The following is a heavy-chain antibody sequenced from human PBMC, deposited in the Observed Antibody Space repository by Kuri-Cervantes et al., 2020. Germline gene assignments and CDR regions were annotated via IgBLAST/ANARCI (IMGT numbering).Heavy chain of an antibody. CDR1: GFTFSDYY. J-gene: IGHJ4*02. V-gene: IGHV3-23*01. Sequence: GESLKISCAASGFTFSDYYMSWVRQAPGKGLEWVSAISGSGGSTYYADSVKGRFTISRDNSKNTLYLQMNSLRAEDTAVYYCAKGRGSGGGQGTLVTVSS. CDR3: AKGRGSG. D-gene: IGHD3-10*01. CDR2: ISGSGGST.